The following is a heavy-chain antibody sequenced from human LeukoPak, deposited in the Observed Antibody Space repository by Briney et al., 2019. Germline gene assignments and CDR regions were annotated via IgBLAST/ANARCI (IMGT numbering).Heavy chain of an antibody. CDR2: IIPTFGTA. Sequence: SVKVSCKASGGTFSSYAISWVRQAPGQGLEWMGGIIPTFGTANYAQKLQGRVTITTDESTSTAYMELSSLRSEDTAVYYCARDLSYYDSSGYYIYYFDYWGQGTLVTVSS. CDR1: GGTFSSYA. D-gene: IGHD3-22*01. V-gene: IGHV1-69*05. J-gene: IGHJ4*02. CDR3: ARDLSYYDSSGYYIYYFDY.